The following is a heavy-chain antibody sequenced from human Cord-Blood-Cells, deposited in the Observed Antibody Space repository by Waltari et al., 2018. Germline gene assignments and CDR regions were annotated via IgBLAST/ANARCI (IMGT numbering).Heavy chain of an antibody. CDR1: VGSITSSTSY. J-gene: IGHJ4*02. D-gene: IGHD7-27*01. Sequence: QLHLQESGPGLVKPSATLSLTCTVSVGSITSSTSYWGWIRQPPGKGLEWIGSIYYSGSTYYNPSLKSRVTISVDTSKNQFSLKLSSVTAADTAVYYCARLNWGFHFDYWGQGTLVTVSS. CDR2: IYYSGST. CDR3: ARLNWGFHFDY. V-gene: IGHV4-39*01.